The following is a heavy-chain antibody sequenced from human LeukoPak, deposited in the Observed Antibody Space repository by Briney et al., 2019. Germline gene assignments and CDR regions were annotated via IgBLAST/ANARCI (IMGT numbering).Heavy chain of an antibody. Sequence: ASVKVSCKASGGTFSSYAISWVRQAPGQGLEWMGGIIPIFGTANYAQKFQGRVTITTDESTSTAYMELSSLRSEDTAVYYCALIDGIAARYAPVGWGQGTLVTVSS. J-gene: IGHJ4*02. CDR1: GGTFSSYA. D-gene: IGHD6-6*01. CDR3: ALIDGIAARYAPVG. V-gene: IGHV1-69*05. CDR2: IIPIFGTA.